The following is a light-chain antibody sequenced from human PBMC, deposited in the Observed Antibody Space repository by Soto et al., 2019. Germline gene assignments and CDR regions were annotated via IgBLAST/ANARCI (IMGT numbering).Light chain of an antibody. CDR2: DVS. CDR3: QQSYSTPIT. V-gene: IGKV1-5*01. Sequence: DIQMTQSPTTLSASVGDRVTITCRASQSISSLLAWYQQKPGTAPKLLIHDVSSLQGGVPSRFSGSGSGTEFTLTISGLQPDDFATYYCQQSYSTPITFGQGTRLEIK. J-gene: IGKJ5*01. CDR1: QSISSL.